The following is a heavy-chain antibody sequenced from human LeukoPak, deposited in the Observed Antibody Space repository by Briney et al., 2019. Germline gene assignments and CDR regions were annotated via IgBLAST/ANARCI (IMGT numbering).Heavy chain of an antibody. V-gene: IGHV3-13*01. J-gene: IGHJ4*02. CDR2: IGTAGDT. D-gene: IGHD6-13*01. CDR3: ARRVRYSSTWYSLYYFDY. CDR1: GFTFSSYD. Sequence: PGGSLRLSCAASGFTFSSYDMHWVRHATGKGLEWVSAIGTAGDTYYPGSVKGRFTISRENAKNSLYLQMNSLRAGDTAVYYCARRVRYSSTWYSLYYFDYWGQGTLVTVSS.